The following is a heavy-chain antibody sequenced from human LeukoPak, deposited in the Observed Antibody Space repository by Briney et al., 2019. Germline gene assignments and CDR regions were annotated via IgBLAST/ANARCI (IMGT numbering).Heavy chain of an antibody. CDR1: GGSISSGDYY. D-gene: IGHD3-22*01. CDR2: IYYSGST. V-gene: IGHV4-30-4*01. Sequence: SETLSLTCTVSGGSISSGDYYWSWIRQPPGKGLEWIGYIYYSGSTYYNPSLKSRATISVDTSKNQFSLKLSSVTAADTAVYYCARSGDSSGYYGFSDYWGQGTLVTVSS. J-gene: IGHJ4*02. CDR3: ARSGDSSGYYGFSDY.